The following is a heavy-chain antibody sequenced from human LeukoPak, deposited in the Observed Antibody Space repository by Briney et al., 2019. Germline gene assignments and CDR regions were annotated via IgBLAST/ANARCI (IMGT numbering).Heavy chain of an antibody. CDR2: IKQEGSAR. Sequence: GGSLRLSCAASGFTFSDYYMSWVRQTPGKGLEWVANIKQEGSARYYVDSVTGRFTISRDNAMNSLYLQMNSLRVEDTAVYYCARDQTPYYWGQGTLVTVSS. V-gene: IGHV3-7*01. CDR1: GFTFSDYY. J-gene: IGHJ4*02. CDR3: ARDQTPYY.